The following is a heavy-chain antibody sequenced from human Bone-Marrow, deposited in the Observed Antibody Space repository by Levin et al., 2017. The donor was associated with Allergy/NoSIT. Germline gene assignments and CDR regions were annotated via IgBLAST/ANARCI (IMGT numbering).Heavy chain of an antibody. V-gene: IGHV1-18*01. D-gene: IGHD6-6*01. Sequence: ASVKVSCKASGYTFTSYGISWVRQAPGQGLEWMGWISAYNGNTNYAQKLQGRVTMTTDTSTSTAYMELRSLRSDDTAVYYCARHERGYSSSTGANWFDPWGQGTLVTVSS. CDR1: GYTFTSYG. J-gene: IGHJ5*02. CDR2: ISAYNGNT. CDR3: ARHERGYSSSTGANWFDP.